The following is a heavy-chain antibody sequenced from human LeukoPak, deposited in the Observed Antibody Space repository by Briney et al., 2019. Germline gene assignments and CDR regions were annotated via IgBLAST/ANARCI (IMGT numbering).Heavy chain of an antibody. Sequence: PGGSLRLSCAASGFTFSDSYMSWIRQAPGKGLEYLSYISGSGHDIMYADSVRGRFTISRDNAKNSLYLQMNSLRAEDTAVYYCARDRTLWFGESHFEDYWGQGTLVTVSS. CDR3: ARDRTLWFGESHFEDY. D-gene: IGHD3-10*01. CDR2: ISGSGHDI. CDR1: GFTFSDSY. J-gene: IGHJ4*02. V-gene: IGHV3-11*06.